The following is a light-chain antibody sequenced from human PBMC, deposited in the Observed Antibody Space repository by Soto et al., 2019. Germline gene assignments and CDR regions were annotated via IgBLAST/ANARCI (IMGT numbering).Light chain of an antibody. J-gene: IGLJ1*01. CDR3: SSYTSSSTLEGYV. V-gene: IGLV2-14*01. CDR1: SSEVGGYNY. CDR2: EVS. Sequence: QSVLTQPASVSGSPGQSITISCTGTSSEVGGYNYVSWYQQHPGKAPKLMIYEVSNRPSGVSNRFSGSKSGNTASLTISGLQAEDEADYYCSSYTSSSTLEGYVFGTGTKLTVL.